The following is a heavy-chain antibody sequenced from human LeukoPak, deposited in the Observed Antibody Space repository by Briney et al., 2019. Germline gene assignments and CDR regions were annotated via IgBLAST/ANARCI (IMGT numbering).Heavy chain of an antibody. V-gene: IGHV3-23*01. Sequence: GGSLRLSCAASGASGFTFSSYAVTWVRQAPGKGLEWVSSVSGSGHSTYYADSVKGRFTISRDNSKNTLYLQMNSLRAEDTAVYYCAKYYYDFWSGYPYYLDYWGQGTLVTVSS. D-gene: IGHD3-3*01. CDR2: VSGSGHST. J-gene: IGHJ4*02. CDR3: AKYYYDFWSGYPYYLDY. CDR1: GFTFSSYA.